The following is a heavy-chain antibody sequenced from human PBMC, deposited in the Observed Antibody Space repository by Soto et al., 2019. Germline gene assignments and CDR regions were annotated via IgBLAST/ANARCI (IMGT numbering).Heavy chain of an antibody. V-gene: IGHV3-33*01. CDR2: IWYDGSNK. Sequence: QVQLVESGGGVVQPGRSLRLSCAASGFTFSSYGMHWVRQAPGKGLEWVAVIWYDGSNKYYADSVKGRFTISRDNSKNTLYLHMNSLRDEDTAVYYCASADYDSSGYYSNWGQGTLVTVSS. D-gene: IGHD3-22*01. CDR1: GFTFSSYG. CDR3: ASADYDSSGYYSN. J-gene: IGHJ4*02.